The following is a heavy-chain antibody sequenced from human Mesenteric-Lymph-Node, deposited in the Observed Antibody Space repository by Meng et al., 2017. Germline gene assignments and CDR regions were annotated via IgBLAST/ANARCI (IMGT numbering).Heavy chain of an antibody. V-gene: IGHV1-2*02. Sequence: ASVKVSCKASGYTFTAYYIHWVRQAPGQGLEWMGWINPNSGGTNYAQKFQGRVTMTRDTSISTAYMELSRLRSDDTAVYYCARPAEREYYDYVWGSYRSPAHDAFDIWGQGTMVTVSS. D-gene: IGHD3-16*02. CDR1: GYTFTAYY. CDR3: ARPAEREYYDYVWGSYRSPAHDAFDI. CDR2: INPNSGGT. J-gene: IGHJ3*02.